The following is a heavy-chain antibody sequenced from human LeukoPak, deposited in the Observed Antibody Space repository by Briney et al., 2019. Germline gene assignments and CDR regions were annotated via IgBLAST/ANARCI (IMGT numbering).Heavy chain of an antibody. J-gene: IGHJ3*02. Sequence: ASVKVSCKASGYTFTGYYMHWVRQAPGQGLESMGWINPNSGGTNYAQKFQGWVTMTRDTSISTAYMELNRLRSDDTAVYYCARGPPDSYSSSWYGAFDIWGQGTVVTVSS. CDR2: INPNSGGT. D-gene: IGHD6-13*01. CDR3: ARGPPDSYSSSWYGAFDI. CDR1: GYTFTGYY. V-gene: IGHV1-2*04.